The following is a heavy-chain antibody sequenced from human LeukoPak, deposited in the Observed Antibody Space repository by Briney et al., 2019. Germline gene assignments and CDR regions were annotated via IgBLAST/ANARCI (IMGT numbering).Heavy chain of an antibody. D-gene: IGHD3-3*01. CDR2: ISSNGGST. CDR1: GFTFSSYA. V-gene: IGHV3-64*01. CDR3: ARPDFWSGYYDY. J-gene: IGHJ4*02. Sequence: GGSLRLSCAASGFTFSSYAMHWVRQAPGKGLEYVSAISSNGGSTYYANSVKGRFTISRDNSKNTLYLQMGSLRAEDMAVYYCARPDFWSGYYDYWGQGTLVTVPS.